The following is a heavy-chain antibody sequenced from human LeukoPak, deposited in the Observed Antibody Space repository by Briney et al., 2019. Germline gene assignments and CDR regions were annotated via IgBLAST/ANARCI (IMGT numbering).Heavy chain of an antibody. CDR1: GGSFSGYY. D-gene: IGHD5-18*01. CDR2: INHSGST. V-gene: IGHV4-34*01. CDR3: ARRRAGYSFSPRPYYYYYMDV. J-gene: IGHJ6*03. Sequence: SETLSLTCAVYGGSFSGYYWSWIRQPPGKGLEWIGEINHSGSTNYNPSLKSRVTISVDTSKNQFSLKLSSVTAADTAVYYCARRRAGYSFSPRPYYYYYMDVWGKGTTVTVSS.